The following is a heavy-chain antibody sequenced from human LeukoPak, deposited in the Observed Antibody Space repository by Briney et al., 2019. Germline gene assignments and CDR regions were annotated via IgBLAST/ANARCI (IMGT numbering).Heavy chain of an antibody. Sequence: PSETLSLTCAVYGGSFSGYYWSWIRQSPGKGLEWIGEINHSGSTNYNPSLKSRVTISVDTSKNQFSLKLSSVTAADTAVYYCARGCNYYDSSGYYYNAFDIWGQGTMVTVSS. D-gene: IGHD3-22*01. CDR2: INHSGST. J-gene: IGHJ3*02. CDR3: ARGCNYYDSSGYYYNAFDI. CDR1: GGSFSGYY. V-gene: IGHV4-34*01.